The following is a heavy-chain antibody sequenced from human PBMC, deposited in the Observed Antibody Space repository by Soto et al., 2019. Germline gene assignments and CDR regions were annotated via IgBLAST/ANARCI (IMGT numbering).Heavy chain of an antibody. D-gene: IGHD2-2*01. CDR1: GGSISSGGYY. V-gene: IGHV4-31*03. CDR2: IYYSGST. J-gene: IGHJ6*02. CDR3: ARDPVVVPAATYYYYYGMDV. Sequence: QVQLQESGPGLVKPSQTLSLTCTVSGGSISSGGYYWSWIRQHPGKGLEWIGYIYYSGSTYYNPSLKIRVTISVDTSRNQFSLKLSSVTAADTAVYYCARDPVVVPAATYYYYYGMDVWGQGTTVTVSS.